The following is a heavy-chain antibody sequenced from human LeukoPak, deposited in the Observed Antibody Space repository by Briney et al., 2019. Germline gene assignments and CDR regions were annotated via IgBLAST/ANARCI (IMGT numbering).Heavy chain of an antibody. CDR1: GFTFSSYA. D-gene: IGHD2-15*01. Sequence: PGGSLILSCAASGFTFSSYAMSWVRQAPGKGLEWVSAISGSGGSTYYADSVKGRFTISRDNSKNTLYLQMNSLRAEDTAVYYCAKDIVVVVAANRPSNRDYWGQGTLVTVSS. CDR2: ISGSGGST. CDR3: AKDIVVVVAANRPSNRDY. V-gene: IGHV3-23*01. J-gene: IGHJ4*02.